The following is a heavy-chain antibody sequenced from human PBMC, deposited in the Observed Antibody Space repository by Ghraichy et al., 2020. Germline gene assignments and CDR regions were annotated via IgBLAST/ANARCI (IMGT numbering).Heavy chain of an antibody. CDR3: ARGLGEDFYGSGTEFDY. Sequence: SETLSLTCAVYGGSFSGYYWSWIRQPPGKGLEWIGEINHSGSTNYNPSLKSRVTISVDTSKNQFSLKLSSVTAADTAVYYCARGLGEDFYGSGTEFDYWGQGTLVTVSS. CDR2: INHSGST. V-gene: IGHV4-34*01. D-gene: IGHD3-10*01. CDR1: GGSFSGYY. J-gene: IGHJ4*02.